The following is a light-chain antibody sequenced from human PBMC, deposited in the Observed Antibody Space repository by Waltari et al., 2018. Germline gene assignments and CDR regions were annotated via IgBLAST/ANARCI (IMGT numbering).Light chain of an antibody. CDR2: GVN. J-gene: IGLJ3*02. V-gene: IGLV2-23*02. CDR3: SSYAGSVV. Sequence: QSALTQPASVSGARGQSITISCTGSSSDIGSYNVVSWSQHHPGKAPKLLIYGVNNRPSGVSNRFSGSKSGNTASLTISGLQAEDEADYYCSSYAGSVVFGGGTKLTVL. CDR1: SSDIGSYNV.